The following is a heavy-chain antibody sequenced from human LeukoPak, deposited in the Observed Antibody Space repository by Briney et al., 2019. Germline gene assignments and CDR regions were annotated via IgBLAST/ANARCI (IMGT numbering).Heavy chain of an antibody. CDR1: GYSFTTYW. Sequence: GESLKISCEGSGYSFTTYWIGWVRQMPGKGLEWMGIIYPGDSDTRYSPSFQGQVTISADKSSSAAYLQWTSVKASDTASDYCATTFDYWGQGTLVTVSS. CDR2: IYPGDSDT. J-gene: IGHJ4*02. CDR3: ATTFDY. V-gene: IGHV5-51*01.